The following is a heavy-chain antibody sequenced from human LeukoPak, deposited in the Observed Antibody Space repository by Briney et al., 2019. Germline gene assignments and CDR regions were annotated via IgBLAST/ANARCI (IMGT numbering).Heavy chain of an antibody. CDR1: GGSISSSSYY. J-gene: IGHJ4*02. CDR3: ARHGCSSNICHFDY. D-gene: IGHD2-2*01. Sequence: PSETLSLTCTVSGGSISSSSYYWGWIRQPPGQGLEWIGSIFYSGRTSYHPSLKSRVTLSADTPKNHSSLKLTSVTATDTAVYYCARHGCSSNICHFDYWGQGTLVTVSS. CDR2: IFYSGRT. V-gene: IGHV4-39*01.